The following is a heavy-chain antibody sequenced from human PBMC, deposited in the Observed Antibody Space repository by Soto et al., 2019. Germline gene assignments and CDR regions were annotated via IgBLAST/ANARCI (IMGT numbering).Heavy chain of an antibody. CDR2: IKRKTDGGTT. CDR1: GFTFSNAW. V-gene: IGHV3-15*01. D-gene: IGHD7-27*01. CDR3: ASTGDSYYFDY. Sequence: GGSLRLSCAASGFTFSNAWMSWVRQAPGKGLEWVGRIKRKTDGGTTDYAAPVKGRFTISRDDSKNTLYLQMNSLKTEDTAVYYWASTGDSYYFDYWGQGTLVTVSS. J-gene: IGHJ4*02.